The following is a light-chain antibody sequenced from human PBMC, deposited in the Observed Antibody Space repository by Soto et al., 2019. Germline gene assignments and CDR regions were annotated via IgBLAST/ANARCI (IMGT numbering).Light chain of an antibody. V-gene: IGKV3-20*01. CDR1: QSVSSSY. CDR3: QQYGSSPLT. J-gene: IGKJ4*01. Sequence: EIVLTQSPGTLSLSPGERATLSCRASQSVSSSYLAWYQQKPGQAPRLLIYGASSRATGIPDRFSGSGSGTAXTLXXSRLEPEDFAVXYXQQYGSSPLTFGGGTKVEIK. CDR2: GAS.